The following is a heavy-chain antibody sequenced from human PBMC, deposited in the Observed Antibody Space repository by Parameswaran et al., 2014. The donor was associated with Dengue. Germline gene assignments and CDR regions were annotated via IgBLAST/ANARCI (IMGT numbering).Heavy chain of an antibody. V-gene: IGHV3-23*01. CDR3: AKTTGYYYYYMDV. J-gene: IGHJ6*03. Sequence: RWIRQPPGKGLEWVSAISGSGGSTYYADSVKGRFTISRDNSKNTLYLQMNSLRAEDTAVYYCAKTTGYYYYYMDVWGKGTTVTVSS. CDR2: ISGSGGST. D-gene: IGHD4-11*01.